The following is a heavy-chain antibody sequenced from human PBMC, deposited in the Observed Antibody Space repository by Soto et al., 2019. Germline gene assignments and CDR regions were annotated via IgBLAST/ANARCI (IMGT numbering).Heavy chain of an antibody. CDR3: AKDEGVRAGELFPDAFDI. J-gene: IGHJ3*02. CDR1: GFTFSSYA. CDR2: ISGSGGST. Sequence: GGSLRLSCAASGFTFSSYAMSWVRQAPGKGLEWVSDISGSGGSTYYADSVKGRFTISRDNSKNTLYLQMNSLRAEDTAVYDGAKDEGVRAGELFPDAFDIWGQGTMVTVSS. V-gene: IGHV3-23*01. D-gene: IGHD3-10*01.